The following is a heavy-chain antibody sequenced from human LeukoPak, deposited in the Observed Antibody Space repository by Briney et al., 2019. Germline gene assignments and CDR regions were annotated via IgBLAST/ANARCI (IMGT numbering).Heavy chain of an antibody. D-gene: IGHD1-1*01. CDR3: ARGNEYYYYGMDV. J-gene: IGHJ6*02. CDR2: IYYSGST. Sequence: SETLSLTCTVPGGSISSYYWSWIRQPPGKGLEWIGYIYYSGSTNYNPSLKSRVTISVDTSKNQFSLKLGSVTAADTAVYYCARGNEYYYYGMDVWGQGTTVTVSS. CDR1: GGSISSYY. V-gene: IGHV4-59*01.